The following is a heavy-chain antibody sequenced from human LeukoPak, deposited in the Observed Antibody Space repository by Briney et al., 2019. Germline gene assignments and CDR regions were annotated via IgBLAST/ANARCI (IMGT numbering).Heavy chain of an antibody. V-gene: IGHV1-46*01. Sequence: ASVKVSCKVSGYTLTELSMHWVRQAPGQGFEWMGIINPRGGSASSAQKFQGRVTLTRDTSTSTVYMELSSLRSEDTAVYYCARDYHGSGSLTTFDYWGQGTLVTISS. CDR1: GYTLTELS. J-gene: IGHJ4*02. CDR2: INPRGGSA. CDR3: ARDYHGSGSLTTFDY. D-gene: IGHD3-10*01.